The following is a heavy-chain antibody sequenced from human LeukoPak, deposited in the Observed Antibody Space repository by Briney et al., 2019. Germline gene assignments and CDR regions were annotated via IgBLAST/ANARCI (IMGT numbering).Heavy chain of an antibody. D-gene: IGHD1-26*01. CDR1: GYRFTSYW. CDR2: IYPGDSDT. V-gene: IGHV5-51*01. Sequence: PGEPLNFSGQASGYRFTSYWLGWVRQMPGKGLEWMGIIYPGDSDTRYSPSFQRQVTISADKSISTAYLQWSSLKSSDTAMYYCARSSRVGATDWYFDLWGRGTLVTVSS. J-gene: IGHJ2*01. CDR3: ARSSRVGATDWYFDL.